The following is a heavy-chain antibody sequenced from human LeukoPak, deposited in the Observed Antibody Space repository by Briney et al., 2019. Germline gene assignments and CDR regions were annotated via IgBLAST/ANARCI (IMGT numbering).Heavy chain of an antibody. CDR1: GFTFGNYA. CDR2: ISGRGGGT. CDR3: AKATPYYDTLTGYSTPYNWFDP. D-gene: IGHD3-9*01. V-gene: IGHV3-23*01. J-gene: IGHJ5*02. Sequence: GGSLRLSCAASGFTFGNYAMYWVCQAPGKGLEWVSGISGRGGGTYSADSVKGRFTISRDNSKNTLYMQMNSLRGDDTAVYYCAKATPYYDTLTGYSTPYNWFDPWGQGTLVTVSS.